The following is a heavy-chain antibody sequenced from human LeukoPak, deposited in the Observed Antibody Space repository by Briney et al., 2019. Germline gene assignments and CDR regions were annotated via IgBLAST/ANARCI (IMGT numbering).Heavy chain of an antibody. CDR2: IYTSGST. CDR3: ARGRRFTYGLFEY. CDR1: GASITSDNCY. V-gene: IGHV4-61*02. D-gene: IGHD5-18*01. Sequence: PSQTLSLTCTVSGASITSDNCYGTWIRRPAGKGLELIGRIYTSGSTNYNPSLKSRVTISLDTSKNQFSLKLTSVSAADTAVYYCARGRRFTYGLFEYWGQGTLVTVSS. J-gene: IGHJ4*02.